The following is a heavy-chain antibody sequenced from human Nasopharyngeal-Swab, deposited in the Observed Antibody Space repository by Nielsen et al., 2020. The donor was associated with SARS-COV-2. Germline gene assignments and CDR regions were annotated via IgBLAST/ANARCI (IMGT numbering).Heavy chain of an antibody. D-gene: IGHD1-14*01. CDR3: AREKPGDY. CDR2: ISSSSSYI. V-gene: IGHV3-21*01. J-gene: IGHJ4*02. Sequence: GESLKISCAASGFTFSSYSMNWVRQAPGKGLEWVSSISSSSSYIYYADSAKGRFTISRDNAKNSLYLQMNSLRAEDTAVYYCAREKPGDYWGQGTLVTVSS. CDR1: GFTFSSYS.